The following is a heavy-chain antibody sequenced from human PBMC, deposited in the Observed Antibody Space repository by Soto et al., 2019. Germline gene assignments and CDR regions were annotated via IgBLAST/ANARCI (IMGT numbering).Heavy chain of an antibody. CDR1: GGSISSYY. V-gene: IGHV4-59*01. J-gene: IGHJ5*02. D-gene: IGHD4-4*01. Sequence: LSLTCTVSGGSISSYYWSWIRQPPGKGLEWIGYIYYSGSTNYNPSLKSRVTISVDTSKNQFSLKLSSVTAADTAVYYCARGGLDYSNYGGWFDPWGQGTLVTVSS. CDR3: ARGGLDYSNYGGWFDP. CDR2: IYYSGST.